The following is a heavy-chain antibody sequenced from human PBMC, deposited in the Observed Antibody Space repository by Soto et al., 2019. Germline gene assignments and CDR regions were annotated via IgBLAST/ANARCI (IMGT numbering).Heavy chain of an antibody. D-gene: IGHD1-26*01. J-gene: IGHJ4*02. Sequence: PGGSLRLSCEASGFTFNNYGMHWVRQAPGKGLEWVALIWHDGSNKGYADSVKGRFTISRDNSKNTVNLQMNNLRVEDTAVYYCTRAAIRGELLEYWGQGTQVTVSS. CDR2: IWHDGSNK. CDR1: GFTFNNYG. V-gene: IGHV3-33*01. CDR3: TRAAIRGELLEY.